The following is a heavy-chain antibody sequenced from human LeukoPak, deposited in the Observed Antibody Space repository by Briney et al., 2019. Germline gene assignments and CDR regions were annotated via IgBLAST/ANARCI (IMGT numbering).Heavy chain of an antibody. Sequence: GASVKVSCKASGYTFTSYDINWVRQATGQGLEWMRWMNPNSGNTGYAQKFQGRVTMTRNTSISTAYMELSSLRSEDTAVYYCARGQYSSSWYGFYYYYYGMDVWGQGTTVTVSS. D-gene: IGHD6-13*01. V-gene: IGHV1-8*01. CDR3: ARGQYSSSWYGFYYYYYGMDV. CDR1: GYTFTSYD. J-gene: IGHJ6*02. CDR2: MNPNSGNT.